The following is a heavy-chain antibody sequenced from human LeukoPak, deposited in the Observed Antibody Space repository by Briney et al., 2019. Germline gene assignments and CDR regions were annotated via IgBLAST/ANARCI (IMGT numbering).Heavy chain of an antibody. CDR2: IYHSGST. CDR1: GYSISSGYY. V-gene: IGHV4-38-2*01. CDR3: ARRYDFWSGYYLG. D-gene: IGHD3-3*01. J-gene: IGHJ4*02. Sequence: PSEXXSLTCAVSGYSISSGYYWGWIRQPPGKGLEWIGSIYHSGSTYYNPSLKSRVTISVDTSKNQFSLKLSSVTAADTAVYYCARRYDFWSGYYLGWGQGTLVTVSS.